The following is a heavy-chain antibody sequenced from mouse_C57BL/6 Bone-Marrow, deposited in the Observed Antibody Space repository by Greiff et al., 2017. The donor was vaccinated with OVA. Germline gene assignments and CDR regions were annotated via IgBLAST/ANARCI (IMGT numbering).Heavy chain of an antibody. CDR1: GYTFTDYE. D-gene: IGHD4-1*01. Sequence: QVQLKVSGAELVRPGASVTLSCKASGYTFTDYEMHWVKQTPVHGLEWIGAIDPETGGTAYNQKFKGKAILTADKSSSTAYMELRSLTSEDSAVYYCTKLGRAYWGQGTLVTVSA. J-gene: IGHJ3*01. CDR2: IDPETGGT. V-gene: IGHV1-15*01. CDR3: TKLGRAY.